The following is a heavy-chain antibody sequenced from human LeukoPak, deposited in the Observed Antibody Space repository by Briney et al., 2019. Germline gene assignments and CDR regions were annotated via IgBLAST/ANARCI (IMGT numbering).Heavy chain of an antibody. Sequence: GASVKVSCKTSGYTFSAHYLHWVRQAPGQRPEWVGRIDPASGGTHYAQKFQGRVTVIRDTSTTTVDMELSGLRSDDTAVYYCARVPGPYTTSRFDFWGQGTLVSVSS. V-gene: IGHV1-2*02. CDR3: ARVPGPYTTSRFDF. CDR2: IDPASGGT. J-gene: IGHJ4*02. D-gene: IGHD2-2*02. CDR1: GYTFSAHY.